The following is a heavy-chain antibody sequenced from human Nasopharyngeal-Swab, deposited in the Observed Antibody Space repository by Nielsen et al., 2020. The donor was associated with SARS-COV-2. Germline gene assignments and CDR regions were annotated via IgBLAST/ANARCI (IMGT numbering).Heavy chain of an antibody. Sequence: GESLKISCKGSGYSFTNYWIGWVRQMPGKGLEWMGIIYPGDSETRYSPSFEGQVTISVDKSISTAYLQWSSLKASDTAMYYCARVQGYCTGGSCYSVFYYFAMDVWGQETTVTVSS. CDR1: GYSFTNYW. J-gene: IGHJ6*02. CDR2: IYPGDSET. V-gene: IGHV5-51*01. D-gene: IGHD2-15*01. CDR3: ARVQGYCTGGSCYSVFYYFAMDV.